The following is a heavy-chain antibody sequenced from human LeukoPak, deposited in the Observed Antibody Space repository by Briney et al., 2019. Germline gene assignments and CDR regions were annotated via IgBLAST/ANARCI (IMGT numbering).Heavy chain of an antibody. V-gene: IGHV3-23*01. D-gene: IGHD1-1*01. CDR2: ISGSGGST. CDR3: ARFDWNLEYFQH. CDR1: GFTFSSYA. J-gene: IGHJ1*01. Sequence: GGSLRLSCAASGFTFSSYAMSWVRQAPGKGLEWVSAISGSGGSTYYADSVKGRFTTSRDNSKNSLYLQMNSLRAEDTAVYYCARFDWNLEYFQHWGQGTLVTVSS.